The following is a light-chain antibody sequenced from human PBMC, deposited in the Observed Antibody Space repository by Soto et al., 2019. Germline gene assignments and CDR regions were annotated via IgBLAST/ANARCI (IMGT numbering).Light chain of an antibody. Sequence: QSALTQPPSVSGSPGQSVTISCTGTSSDIGPFDRVSWYQQPPGTAPKLMIYEVSDRPSGVPDRFSGSKSGNTASLTISGLQAEDEADYYCSSYTTSSTLVFGGGTKLTVL. V-gene: IGLV2-18*02. CDR3: SSYTTSSTLV. CDR2: EVS. CDR1: SSDIGPFDR. J-gene: IGLJ2*01.